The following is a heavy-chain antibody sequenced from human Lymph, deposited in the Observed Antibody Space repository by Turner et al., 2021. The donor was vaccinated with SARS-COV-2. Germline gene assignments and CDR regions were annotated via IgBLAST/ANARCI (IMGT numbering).Heavy chain of an antibody. CDR1: GFTFSSYG. Sequence: VQLVESGGGVVEPGRSLRLSCAASGFTFSSYGMHWVRQAPGKGLEWVAFIWYDGSNTYYADSAKGRFSISRDNSKNTLYLQMNSLRAEGTAVYYGARGSAGGDVWGQGTTVTVSS. CDR2: IWYDGSNT. CDR3: ARGSAGGDV. D-gene: IGHD6-13*01. J-gene: IGHJ6*02. V-gene: IGHV3-33*01.